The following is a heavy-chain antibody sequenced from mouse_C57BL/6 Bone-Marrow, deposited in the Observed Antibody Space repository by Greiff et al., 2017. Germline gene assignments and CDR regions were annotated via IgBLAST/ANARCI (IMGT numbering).Heavy chain of an antibody. Sequence: EVQLVESGGDLVKPGGSLKLSCAASGFTFSSYGMSWVRQTPDKRLEWVATISSGGSYTYYPDNVKGRVTISRDNAKNTLYLHMSSLKSEDTAMYYCARHEAYYGSRDFDVWGTGTTVTVSS. J-gene: IGHJ1*03. CDR3: ARHEAYYGSRDFDV. D-gene: IGHD1-1*01. CDR2: ISSGGSYT. V-gene: IGHV5-6*01. CDR1: GFTFSSYG.